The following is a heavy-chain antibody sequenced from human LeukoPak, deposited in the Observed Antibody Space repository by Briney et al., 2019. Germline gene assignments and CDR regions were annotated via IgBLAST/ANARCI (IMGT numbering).Heavy chain of an antibody. V-gene: IGHV4-34*01. CDR2: INHSGST. CDR3: ARNMVAQYYYDSSGYFYYFDY. CDR1: GGSFSGYY. Sequence: KPSETLSLTCAVYGGSFSGYYWSWIRQPPGKGLEWIGEINHSGSTNYNPSLKGRVTISVDTSKNQFSLKLSSVTAADTAVYYCARNMVAQYYYDSSGYFYYFDYWGQGTLVTVSS. D-gene: IGHD3-22*01. J-gene: IGHJ4*02.